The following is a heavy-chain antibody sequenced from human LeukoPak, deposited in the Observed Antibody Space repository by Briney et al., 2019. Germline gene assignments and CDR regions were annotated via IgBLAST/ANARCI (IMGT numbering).Heavy chain of an antibody. CDR1: GFTFSHYA. Sequence: GGSLRLSCAASGFTFSHYALHWVRQAPGKGLEWVALIGHDGADKYYADSVKGRFLISRDDSKNMLFLQMNSLIIEDTAVYYCARNSDYYDYSPQSVWGQGTLVIVS. CDR3: ARNSDYYDYSPQSV. CDR2: IGHDGADK. J-gene: IGHJ4*02. V-gene: IGHV3-30*04. D-gene: IGHD3-22*01.